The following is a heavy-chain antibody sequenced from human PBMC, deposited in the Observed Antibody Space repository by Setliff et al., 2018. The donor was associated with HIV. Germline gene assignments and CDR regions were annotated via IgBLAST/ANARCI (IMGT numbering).Heavy chain of an antibody. CDR3: ARDYLYYNLYNGSPVYGMDV. J-gene: IGHJ6*02. CDR1: GFIFNAYT. D-gene: IGHD3-3*01. V-gene: IGHV3-21*01. Sequence: GGSLRLSCAASGFIFNAYTMVWVRQAPGRGLEWVSSISIGSGGAIDYADSVQGRFTISRDNSKNSLCLQMNSLRVEDTAVYYCARDYLYYNLYNGSPVYGMDVWGQGTTVTVSS. CDR2: ISIGSGGAI.